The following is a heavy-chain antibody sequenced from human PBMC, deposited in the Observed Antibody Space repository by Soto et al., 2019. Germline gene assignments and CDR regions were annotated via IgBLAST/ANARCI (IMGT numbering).Heavy chain of an antibody. V-gene: IGHV4-59*01. Sequence: LSLTCTVSGGSLSPYFWNWVRQPPGEGLEWVGYISYSGTISYNPSLRSRVSLSVETSRNQFSLKLSSVTAADTAVYYCARYHHDNNGYNYYLDHWGKGSLGTVSS. J-gene: IGHJ4*02. CDR3: ARYHHDNNGYNYYLDH. CDR1: GGSLSPYF. D-gene: IGHD3-22*01. CDR2: ISYSGTI.